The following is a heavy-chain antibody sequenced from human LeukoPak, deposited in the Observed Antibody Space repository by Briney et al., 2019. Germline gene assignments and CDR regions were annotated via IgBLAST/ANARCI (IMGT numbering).Heavy chain of an antibody. D-gene: IGHD3-10*01. CDR2: IHPGDSNT. CDR1: GYRFSNYW. CDR3: ASLLRSSFPSYFDY. V-gene: IGHV5-51*01. Sequence: KPGESLKISCQASGYRFSNYWIAWVRQMPGKGLEWMGVIHPGDSNTRYSPSFQGQVTISADKSVSTAYLRWSRLRTSDTAIYYCASLLRSSFPSYFDYWGQGTLVTVSS. J-gene: IGHJ4*02.